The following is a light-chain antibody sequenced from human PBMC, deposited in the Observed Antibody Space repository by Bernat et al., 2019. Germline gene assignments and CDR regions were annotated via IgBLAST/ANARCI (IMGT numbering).Light chain of an antibody. V-gene: IGKV3D-15*01. CDR3: KQYNNWPLT. Sequence: EIVMTQSPATLSVSPGERATLSCRASQSVSSNLAWYQQKPGQTPRLLIYGAFTRATGIPARFSGSGSTTEFTLTISSLQSEDSAVYYCKQYNNWPLTFGGGTRVEIK. CDR1: QSVSSN. CDR2: GAF. J-gene: IGKJ4*01.